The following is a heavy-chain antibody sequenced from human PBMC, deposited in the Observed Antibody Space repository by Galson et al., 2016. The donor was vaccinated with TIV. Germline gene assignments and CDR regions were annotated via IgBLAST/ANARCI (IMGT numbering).Heavy chain of an antibody. J-gene: IGHJ3*02. V-gene: IGHV4-59*08. CDR1: GGSISSYY. CDR2: VYYTGST. D-gene: IGHD3-9*01. CDR3: ARQEGGRYDFVTGFYFSVFDI. Sequence: ETLSLTCTVSGGSISSYYWSWIRQPPGKGLEWIGYVYYTGSTNYNPSLESRVTISVDTSKSQFSLKLRSVSAADTAVYYCARQEGGRYDFVTGFYFSVFDIWGPGTTVTVSS.